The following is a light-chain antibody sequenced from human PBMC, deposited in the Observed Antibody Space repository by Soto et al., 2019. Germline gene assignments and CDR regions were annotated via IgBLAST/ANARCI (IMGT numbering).Light chain of an antibody. CDR3: QQYGSSPLT. Sequence: EIVLTQSPGTLSLSPGERATLSCRASQSVSSSYLAWYQQKPGQAPRLLISAASSRATGIPDRFSGSGSGTDFTLTISRLEPEDFAVSSCQQYGSSPLTFGQGTRLEIK. V-gene: IGKV3-20*01. J-gene: IGKJ5*01. CDR2: AAS. CDR1: QSVSSSY.